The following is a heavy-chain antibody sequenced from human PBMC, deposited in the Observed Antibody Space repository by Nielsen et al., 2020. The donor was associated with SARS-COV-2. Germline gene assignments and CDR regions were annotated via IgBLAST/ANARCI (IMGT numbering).Heavy chain of an antibody. CDR1: GFTFSDYY. J-gene: IGHJ3*02. V-gene: IGHV3-11*01. CDR2: ISSSGSTI. D-gene: IGHD5-18*01. CDR3: ARDAFDTAMVLSAFDI. Sequence: GGSLRLSCAASGFTFSDYYMSWIRQAPGKGLEWVSYISSSGSTIYYADSVKGRFTISRDNAKNSLYLQMNSLRAEDTAVYYCARDAFDTAMVLSAFDIWGQGTMVTVSS.